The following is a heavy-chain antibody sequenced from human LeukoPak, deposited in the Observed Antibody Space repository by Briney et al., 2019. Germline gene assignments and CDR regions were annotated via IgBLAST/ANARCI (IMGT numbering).Heavy chain of an antibody. J-gene: IGHJ5*02. CDR3: ARDTDCSSTSCYPFWFDP. D-gene: IGHD2-2*01. V-gene: IGHV3-7*01. Sequence: GGSLRLSCAASGFTFSSCWMSWVRQAPGKGLEWVANIKQDGSEKYYVDSVKGRFTISRDNAKNSLYLQMNSLRAEDTAVYYCARDTDCSSTSCYPFWFDPWGQGTLVTVSS. CDR1: GFTFSSCW. CDR2: IKQDGSEK.